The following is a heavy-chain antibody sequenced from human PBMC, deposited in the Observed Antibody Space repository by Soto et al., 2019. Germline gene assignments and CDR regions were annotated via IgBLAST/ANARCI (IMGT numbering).Heavy chain of an antibody. CDR2: MIPFFGTT. Sequence: QVQLVQSGAEVKKPGSSVKVSCKASGGTFSSYSINWVRQAPGQGLEWMGGMIPFFGTTSYAQKFQGRVTTTADASTSTVYMELSSLTSEDTALYYCSTSVYCTFTTCYYYYGLDVWGQGTTVTVSS. CDR3: STSVYCTFTTCYYYYGLDV. V-gene: IGHV1-69*01. D-gene: IGHD2-8*01. CDR1: GGTFSSYS. J-gene: IGHJ6*02.